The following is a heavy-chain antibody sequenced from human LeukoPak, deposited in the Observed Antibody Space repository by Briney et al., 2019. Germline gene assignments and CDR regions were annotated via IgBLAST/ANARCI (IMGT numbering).Heavy chain of an antibody. J-gene: IGHJ5*02. Sequence: SETLSLTCTVSGYSISTGYYWDWIRPPPGKGLEWIGTFYHGGSTYYNPSLKSRVTISVDTSKNQFSLKLSSVTAADTAVYYCARGGYYGSGNDFRFDPWGQGTLVTVSS. D-gene: IGHD3-10*01. CDR1: GYSISTGYY. V-gene: IGHV4-38-2*02. CDR2: FYHGGST. CDR3: ARGGYYGSGNDFRFDP.